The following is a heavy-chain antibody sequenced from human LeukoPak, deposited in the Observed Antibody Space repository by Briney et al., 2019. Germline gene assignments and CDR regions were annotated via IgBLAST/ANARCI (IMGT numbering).Heavy chain of an antibody. V-gene: IGHV4-4*02. CDR2: IYHSGST. J-gene: IGHJ4*02. Sequence: SETLSLTCAVSGGSISSSNWWSWVRQPPGKGLEWIGEIYHSGSTNYNPSLKSRVTISVDKSKNQFSLKLSSVTAADTAVYYCARRGSGSYYYFDYWGQGTLVTVSS. D-gene: IGHD3-10*01. CDR1: GGSISSSNW. CDR3: ARRGSGSYYYFDY.